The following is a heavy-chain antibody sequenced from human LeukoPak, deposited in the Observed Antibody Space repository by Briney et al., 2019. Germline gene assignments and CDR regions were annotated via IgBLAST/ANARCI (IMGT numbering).Heavy chain of an antibody. CDR2: IRQDGSEE. Sequence: PGGSLRLSCAASGFTFSSYAMHWVRQAPGKGLEWVANIRQDGSEECYVDSVKGRFTISRDNAKNSVYLQMNSLRVEDTAVYYCARDRRAAADYWGQGTLVTVSS. CDR3: ARDRRAAADY. CDR1: GFTFSSYA. J-gene: IGHJ4*02. D-gene: IGHD6-13*01. V-gene: IGHV3-7*01.